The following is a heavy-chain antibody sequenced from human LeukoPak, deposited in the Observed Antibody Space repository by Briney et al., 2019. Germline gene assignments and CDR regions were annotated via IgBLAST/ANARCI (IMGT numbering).Heavy chain of an antibody. J-gene: IGHJ6*02. V-gene: IGHV3-23*01. CDR3: AKKVITYYYGMDV. D-gene: IGHD2-21*01. Sequence: GGSLRLSCAASGFIVNSNYMNWVRQAPGKGLEWVSGISGSGGATYYADSVKGRFTISRDNSKNTLYLQMSGLRAEDTAVYYCAKKVITYYYGMDVWGQGTTVTVSS. CDR1: GFIVNSNY. CDR2: ISGSGGAT.